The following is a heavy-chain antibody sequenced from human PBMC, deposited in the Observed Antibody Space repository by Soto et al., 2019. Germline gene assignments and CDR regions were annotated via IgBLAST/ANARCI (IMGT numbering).Heavy chain of an antibody. Sequence: EEQLLESGGGLVQPGGSLRLSCAASGFNFGNFGMSWVRQAPGKGLQWVSAITNTGGATYYADSVKGRFSVSRDNSKNLRFWQMKGLGVDDTAVYFCAKNPRPDICGVRNIVENWLDPWGQGYLVTVSS. CDR1: GFNFGNFG. CDR3: AKNPRPDICGVRNIVENWLDP. V-gene: IGHV3-23*01. J-gene: IGHJ5*02. CDR2: ITNTGGAT. D-gene: IGHD3-3*02.